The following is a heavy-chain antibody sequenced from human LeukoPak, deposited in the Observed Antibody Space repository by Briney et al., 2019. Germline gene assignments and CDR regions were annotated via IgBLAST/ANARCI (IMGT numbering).Heavy chain of an antibody. CDR2: ISSNGGST. J-gene: IGHJ4*02. CDR3: ARAPAFYDYVWGSYFYFDY. Sequence: GGSLRLSCAASGFTFSSYAMHWVRQAPGKGLEYVSAISSNGGSTYYANSVKGRFTISRDNSKNTLYLQMGSLRAEDMAVYYCARAPAFYDYVWGSYFYFDYWGQGTLVTVSS. D-gene: IGHD3-16*01. V-gene: IGHV3-64*01. CDR1: GFTFSSYA.